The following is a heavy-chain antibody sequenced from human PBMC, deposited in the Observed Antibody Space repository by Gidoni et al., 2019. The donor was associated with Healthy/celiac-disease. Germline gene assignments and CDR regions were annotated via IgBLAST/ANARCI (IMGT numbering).Heavy chain of an antibody. Sequence: QVQLVQSRAEVTKPGASVQVSCKASGYTSTSYGISWVRQAAGQGLEWMGWISAYTSNTNYAQKLQGRVTMTTNTSTSTAYMELRSLGSDDAAVYYCASTTGDTAMVYWGQGTLVTVSS. CDR2: ISAYTSNT. J-gene: IGHJ4*02. D-gene: IGHD5-18*01. V-gene: IGHV1-18*04. CDR3: ASTTGDTAMVY. CDR1: GYTSTSYG.